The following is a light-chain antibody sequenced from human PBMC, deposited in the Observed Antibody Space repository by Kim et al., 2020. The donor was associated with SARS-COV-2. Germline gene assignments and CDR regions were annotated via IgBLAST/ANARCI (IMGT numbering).Light chain of an antibody. Sequence: IVMTQTPLSLSVTLGQPASISCKSNQSLLYTDGRTYLYWYLQKAGQSPHLLISELSSRFSGAPDRFSGSGSGTDFTLKISRVEAADVGVYYCVQGLDLYTFCQGTKLEIK. CDR2: ELS. CDR1: QSLLYTDGRTY. J-gene: IGKJ2*01. CDR3: VQGLDLYT. V-gene: IGKV2-29*02.